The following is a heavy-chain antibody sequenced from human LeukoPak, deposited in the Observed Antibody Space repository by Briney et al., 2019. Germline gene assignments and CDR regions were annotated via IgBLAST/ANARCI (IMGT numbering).Heavy chain of an antibody. Sequence: PGRSLRLSCAASGFTFSNCAMHWVRQAPGKGLDWVAVISYDGSNKYYADSVKGRFTISRDNSKNTLYLQMNSLRPEDTAVYYCAREVDSWGQGTLVTVSS. CDR3: AREVDS. CDR2: ISYDGSNK. V-gene: IGHV3-30*04. J-gene: IGHJ4*02. CDR1: GFTFSNCA.